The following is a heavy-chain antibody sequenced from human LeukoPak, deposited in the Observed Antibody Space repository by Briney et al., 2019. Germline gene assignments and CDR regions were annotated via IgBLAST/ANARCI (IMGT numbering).Heavy chain of an antibody. V-gene: IGHV3-23*01. CDR1: GFTFMTYW. CDR3: AREDSRNYYFDF. D-gene: IGHD1-26*01. J-gene: IGHJ4*02. Sequence: GGSLRLSCEASGFTFMTYWMSWVRQAPGKGLEWVSAISGSGGFTYYADSVKGRFTISRDNSKNTLFLQMNSLRAEDTAVYYCAREDSRNYYFDFWGQGTLVTVSS. CDR2: ISGSGGFT.